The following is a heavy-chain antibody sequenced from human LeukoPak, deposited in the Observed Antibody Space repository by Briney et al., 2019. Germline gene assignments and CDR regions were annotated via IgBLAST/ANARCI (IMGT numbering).Heavy chain of an antibody. CDR1: GFTFSNAW. J-gene: IGHJ4*02. Sequence: PGGSLRLSCAASGFTFSNAWMSWVRQAPGKGLEWVGRIQSKTDGGTTDYAAPVKGRLTISRDDSKNTLYLQMSSLKTEDTAVYYCAREVMYNFDYWGQGTLVTVSS. V-gene: IGHV3-15*01. D-gene: IGHD1-1*01. CDR3: AREVMYNFDY. CDR2: IQSKTDGGTT.